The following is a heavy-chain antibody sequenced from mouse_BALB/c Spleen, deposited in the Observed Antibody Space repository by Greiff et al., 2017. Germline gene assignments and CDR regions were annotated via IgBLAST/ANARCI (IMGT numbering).Heavy chain of an antibody. J-gene: IGHJ3*01. Sequence: EVKLQESGPGLVKPSQSLSLTCSVTGYSITSGYYWNWIRQFPGNKLEWMGYISYDGSNNYNPSLKNRISITRDTSKNQFFLKLNSVTTEDTATYHCARGRETWFAYWGQGTLVTVSA. CDR2: ISYDGSN. CDR1: GYSITSGYY. CDR3: ARGRETWFAY. V-gene: IGHV3-6*02.